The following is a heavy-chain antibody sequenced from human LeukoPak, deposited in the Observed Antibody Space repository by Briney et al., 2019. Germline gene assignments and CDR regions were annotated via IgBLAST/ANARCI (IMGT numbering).Heavy chain of an antibody. Sequence: GGSLRLSCAASGFTVSSNYMSWVRQAPGKGLEWVSVIYSGGSTYYADSVKGRFTISRDNSKNTLYLQMNSLRAEDTAVYYCASNWNHDAFDIWGQGTMVTVSS. D-gene: IGHD1-14*01. CDR2: IYSGGST. V-gene: IGHV3-53*01. CDR3: ASNWNHDAFDI. CDR1: GFTVSSNY. J-gene: IGHJ3*02.